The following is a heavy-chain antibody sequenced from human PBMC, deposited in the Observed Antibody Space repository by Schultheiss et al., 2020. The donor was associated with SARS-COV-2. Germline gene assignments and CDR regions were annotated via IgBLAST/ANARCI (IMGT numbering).Heavy chain of an antibody. CDR1: GYTFTGYY. V-gene: IGHV1-2*02. CDR3: ARDFDSSSWYWFDP. CDR2: INPNSGGT. Sequence: ASVKVSCKASGYTFTGYYMHWVRQAPGQGLEWMGWINPNSGGTNYAQKFQGRVTMTRDTSISTAYMELSRLRSEDTAVYYCARDFDSSSWYWFDPWGQGTLVTVSS. D-gene: IGHD6-13*01. J-gene: IGHJ5*02.